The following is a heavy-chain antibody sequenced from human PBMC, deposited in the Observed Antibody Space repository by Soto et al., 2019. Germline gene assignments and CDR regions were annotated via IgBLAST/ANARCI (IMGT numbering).Heavy chain of an antibody. CDR3: ASLEYSSSSWYYYYYGMDV. CDR1: GFTFSTHT. V-gene: IGHV3-23*01. Sequence: GGSLRLSCVASGFTFSTHTMNWVRQAPGKGLEWVSRLTADSGDTSYADSVKGRFTISRDNSKNTLYLQMNSLRAEDTAVYYCASLEYSSSSWYYYYYGMDVWGQGTTVTVSS. CDR2: LTADSGDT. J-gene: IGHJ6*02. D-gene: IGHD6-6*01.